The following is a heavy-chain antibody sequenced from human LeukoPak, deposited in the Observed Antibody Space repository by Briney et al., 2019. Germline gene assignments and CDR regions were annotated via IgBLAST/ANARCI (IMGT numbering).Heavy chain of an antibody. Sequence: QTLSLTCAISGESVSSDSTAWNWIRPSPTQGLEWRGRTYYRSKWYNDYAVSVKSRITINPDTSKNQFSLQLNSVTPEDTAVYYCAAEKPNDYGNYWGQGTLVTVSS. V-gene: IGHV6-1*01. J-gene: IGHJ4*02. D-gene: IGHD4-17*01. CDR3: AAEKPNDYGNY. CDR1: GESVSSDSTA. CDR2: TYYRSKWYN.